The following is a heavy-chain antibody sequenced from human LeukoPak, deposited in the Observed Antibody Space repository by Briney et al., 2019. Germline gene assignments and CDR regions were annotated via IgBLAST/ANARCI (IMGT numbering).Heavy chain of an antibody. V-gene: IGHV1-69*05. Sequence: ASVKVSCKASGGTFSSYAISWVRQAPGQGLEWMGGITPIFGTANYAQKFQGRVTITMDESTSTAYMELSSLRSEDTAVYYCARDQGSGFDYWGQGTLVTVSS. CDR3: ARDQGSGFDY. D-gene: IGHD6-19*01. CDR1: GGTFSSYA. CDR2: ITPIFGTA. J-gene: IGHJ4*02.